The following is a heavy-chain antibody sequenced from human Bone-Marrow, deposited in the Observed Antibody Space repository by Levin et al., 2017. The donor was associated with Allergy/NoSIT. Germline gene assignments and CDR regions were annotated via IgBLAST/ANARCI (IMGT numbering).Heavy chain of an antibody. V-gene: IGHV3-21*06. J-gene: IGHJ4*02. D-gene: IGHD5-12*01. CDR3: ASLPIVTKTRGFDY. CDR1: GFTFSNYT. CDR2: ISKSGDYK. Sequence: GESLKISCAASGFTFSNYTMNWVRQAPGKGLEWVSSISKSGDYKYYADSMKGRFTISRDNTKNSLYLQMSGLRAEDTAVYFCASLPIVTKTRGFDYWGQGTLVTGSS.